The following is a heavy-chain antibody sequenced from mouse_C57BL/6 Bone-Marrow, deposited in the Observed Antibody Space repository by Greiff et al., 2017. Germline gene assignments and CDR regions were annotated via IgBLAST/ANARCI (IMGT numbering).Heavy chain of an antibody. CDR2: IRNKANNHAT. D-gene: IGHD3-3*01. V-gene: IGHV6-6*01. CDR1: GFTFSDAW. J-gene: IGHJ2*01. CDR3: TRGDKVYFDY. Sequence: EVMLVESGGGLVQPGGSMKLSCAASGFTFSDAWMDWVRQSPEKGLEWVAEIRNKANNHATYYAESVKGRFTISRDDSKSSVYLQMNSLRAEDTGIYYCTRGDKVYFDYWGQGTTLTVSS.